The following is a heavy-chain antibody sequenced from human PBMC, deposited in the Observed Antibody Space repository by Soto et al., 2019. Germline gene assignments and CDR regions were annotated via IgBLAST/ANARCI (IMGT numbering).Heavy chain of an antibody. Sequence: GESLKISCKASGYTFTNYWIGWVRQMPGKGLEWMGIIYPGDSDTRYSPSFQGQVTISADKSISTAYLQWGSLKSSDTAMYYCARQRRWYRHAFDISGQGTMVTVSS. J-gene: IGHJ3*02. CDR3: ARQRRWYRHAFDI. CDR2: IYPGDSDT. CDR1: GYTFTNYW. V-gene: IGHV5-51*01. D-gene: IGHD6-13*01.